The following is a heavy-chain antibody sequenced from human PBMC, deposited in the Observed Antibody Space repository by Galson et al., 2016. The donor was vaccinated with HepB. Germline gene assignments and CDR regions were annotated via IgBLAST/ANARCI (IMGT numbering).Heavy chain of an antibody. CDR3: VTDFGPTEVG. D-gene: IGHD3-3*01. Sequence: SLRLSCAASGFTFSDYFMSWVRQAPGKGLEWVAYISSGYDVVYPADSVKGRFTISRDNAKNSLYLQMNSLRYEDTAVYYCVTDFGPTEVGWGQGTTVIVSS. V-gene: IGHV3-11*04. CDR2: ISSGYDVV. CDR1: GFTFSDYF. J-gene: IGHJ6*02.